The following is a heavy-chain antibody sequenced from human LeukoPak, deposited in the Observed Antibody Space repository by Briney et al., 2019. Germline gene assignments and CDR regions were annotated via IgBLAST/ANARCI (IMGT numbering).Heavy chain of an antibody. D-gene: IGHD3-10*01. CDR2: INSDGSST. CDR1: GFTFSSYW. V-gene: IGHV3-74*01. J-gene: IGHJ4*02. CDR3: ARGARGSGTASDY. Sequence: GGSLRLSCAASGFTFSSYWMHWVRHAPGKGLVWVSRINSDGSSTNYADSVKGRFTISRDNGKNTLHLQMNSLRAEDTAVYYCARGARGSGTASDYWGQGTLVTVSS.